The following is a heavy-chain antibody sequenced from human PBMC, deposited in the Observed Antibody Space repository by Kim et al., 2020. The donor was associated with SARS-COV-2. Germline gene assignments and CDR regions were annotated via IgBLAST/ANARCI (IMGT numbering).Heavy chain of an antibody. V-gene: IGHV4-31*02. Sequence: YHHPHLKRRVTISLDPSKNHFSLKLSSVTAADTAVYYCAGVDGGGYYFDSWGRGTLVTVSS. J-gene: IGHJ4*02. CDR3: AGVDGGGYYFDS. D-gene: IGHD3-22*01.